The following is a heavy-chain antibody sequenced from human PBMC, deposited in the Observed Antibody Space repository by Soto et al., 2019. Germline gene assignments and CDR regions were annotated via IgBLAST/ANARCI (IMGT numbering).Heavy chain of an antibody. CDR2: INPNSGNI. CDR1: GDTFTTYD. D-gene: IGHD3-10*01. Sequence: AASVKVSCKASGDTFTTYDINWVRQATGHGLEWMGWINPNSGNIGYAQRFQGRVTMTRDTAIRTAYMEVSSLRSDDTAVYYCARGRASGGYYLLDYWGQGTLVTVSS. V-gene: IGHV1-8*01. J-gene: IGHJ4*02. CDR3: ARGRASGGYYLLDY.